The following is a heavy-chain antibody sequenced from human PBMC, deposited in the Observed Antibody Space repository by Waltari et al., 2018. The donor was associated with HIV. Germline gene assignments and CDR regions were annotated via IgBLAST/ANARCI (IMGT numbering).Heavy chain of an antibody. D-gene: IGHD4-17*01. CDR2: ISSDGSTT. CDR3: ARENTMTYYDALDI. V-gene: IGHV3-74*01. J-gene: IGHJ3*02. Sequence: EVQLLESGGGLVQPGGSLRLSCAAPGFTSMCYWLHGVRQAPGKGLLWVSCISSDGSTTNYADSVKGRLTISRDNAKNTLYLQMNSLRADDTVVYYCARENTMTYYDALDIWGQGTMVTVSS. CDR1: GFTSMCYW.